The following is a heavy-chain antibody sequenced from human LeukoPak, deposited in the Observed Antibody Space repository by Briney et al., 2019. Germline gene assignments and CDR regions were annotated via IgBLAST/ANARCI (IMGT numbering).Heavy chain of an antibody. Sequence: ASVKVSCKASRYTLTGYYMHWVRQAPGQGLEWMGIINPSDTSTTYAQKFQGRVTMTRDMSTSTVYMELSSLRSEDTAVYYCARDRGYSNYVGYFDYWGQGTLVTVSS. CDR1: RYTLTGYY. CDR3: ARDRGYSNYVGYFDY. CDR2: INPSDTST. D-gene: IGHD4-11*01. V-gene: IGHV1-46*01. J-gene: IGHJ4*02.